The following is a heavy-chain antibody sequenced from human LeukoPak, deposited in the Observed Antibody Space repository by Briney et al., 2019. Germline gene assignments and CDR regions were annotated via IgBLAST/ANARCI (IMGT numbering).Heavy chain of an antibody. CDR3: ARAFATAGTGGFY. V-gene: IGHV3-11*06. Sequence: GGSLRLPCSASGFTFSDYYMAWIRQAPGKGLEWVSYISSSSRYRNYADSVQGRFTISRDNAKNSLYLQMDSLRADDTAVYYCARAFATAGTGGFYWGQGTLVTVSS. D-gene: IGHD6-13*01. J-gene: IGHJ4*02. CDR2: ISSSSRYR. CDR1: GFTFSDYY.